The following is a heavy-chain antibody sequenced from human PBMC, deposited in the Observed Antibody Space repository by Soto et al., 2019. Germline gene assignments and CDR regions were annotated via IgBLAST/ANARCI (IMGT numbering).Heavy chain of an antibody. CDR2: INHSGST. D-gene: IGHD6-13*01. V-gene: IGHV4-34*01. CDR1: GGSFSGYY. Sequence: SETLSLTCAVYGGSFSGYYWSWIRQPPGKGLEWIGEINHSGSTNYNPSLKSRVTISVDTSKNQFSLKLSSVTTADTAVYYCARGVTYSSSWYWHHLGNWFDPWGQGTLVTVSS. CDR3: ARGVTYSSSWYWHHLGNWFDP. J-gene: IGHJ5*02.